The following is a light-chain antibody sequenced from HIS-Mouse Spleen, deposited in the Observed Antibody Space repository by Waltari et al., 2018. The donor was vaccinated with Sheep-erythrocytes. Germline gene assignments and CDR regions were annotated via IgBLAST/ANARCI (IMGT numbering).Light chain of an antibody. V-gene: IGKV3-15*01. CDR2: GAS. J-gene: IGKJ1*01. Sequence: EIVMTQSPATLSVSLGERATLSCRASQSVSSNSAWYQQKPGQAPRLLIYGASTRATGIPARFSGSGSGTEFTLTISSMQSEDFAVYYCQQYNNWPWTFGQGTKVEIK. CDR3: QQYNNWPWT. CDR1: QSVSSN.